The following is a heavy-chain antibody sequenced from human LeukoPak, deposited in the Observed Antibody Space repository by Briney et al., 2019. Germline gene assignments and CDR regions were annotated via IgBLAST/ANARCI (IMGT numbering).Heavy chain of an antibody. V-gene: IGHV4-61*08. CDR2: IYYSGST. J-gene: IGHJ3*02. Sequence: SETLSLTCTVSGDSISSGDYYWSWIRQPPGKGLEWIGYIYYSGSTNYNPSLKSRVTISVDTSKNQFSLKLSSVTAADTAVYYCARGYYDSSGYYYHDAFDIWGQGTMVTVSS. CDR3: ARGYYDSSGYYYHDAFDI. CDR1: GDSISSGDYY. D-gene: IGHD3-22*01.